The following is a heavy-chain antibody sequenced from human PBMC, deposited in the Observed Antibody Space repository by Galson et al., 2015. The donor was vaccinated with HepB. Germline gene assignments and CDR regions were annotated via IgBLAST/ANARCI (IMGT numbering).Heavy chain of an antibody. CDR3: AKDGGYHDYLWGSYRYTYFDY. CDR2: ISYDGNNK. J-gene: IGHJ4*02. CDR1: GFTFTSYG. Sequence: SLRLSRAASGFTFTSYGMHWVRPAPGKGLEWVAVISYDGNNKYYVDSVKGRFPISRDKSKNTLYLQMNSLRAEDTAVYYCAKDGGYHDYLWGSYRYTYFDYWGQGTLVTVSS. V-gene: IGHV3-30*18. D-gene: IGHD3-16*02.